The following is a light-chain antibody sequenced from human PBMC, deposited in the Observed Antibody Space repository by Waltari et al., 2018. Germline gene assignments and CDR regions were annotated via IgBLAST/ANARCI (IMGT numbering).Light chain of an antibody. CDR3: CSYAGSYTHVV. J-gene: IGLJ2*01. Sequence: QSALTQPRSVSGSPGQSVTISCTGTSSDVGGYDYVSWYQHHPGKAPKLMICDVTKRPSGGPDLFSGSKSGNTASLTISGLQAEDEADYYCCSYAGSYTHVVFGGGTKLTVL. CDR2: DVT. V-gene: IGLV2-11*01. CDR1: SSDVGGYDY.